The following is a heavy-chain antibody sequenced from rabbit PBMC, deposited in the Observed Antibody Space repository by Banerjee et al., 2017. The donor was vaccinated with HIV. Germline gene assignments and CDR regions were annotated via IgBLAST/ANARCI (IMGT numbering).Heavy chain of an antibody. V-gene: IGHV1S7*01. CDR2: IDPVVGST. CDR1: GFDFSRYY. D-gene: IGHD4-1*01. CDR3: ARVLVVAGVDL. Sequence: QLKESGGGLVQPGGSLKLSCKASGFDFSRYYMSWVRQAPGMGLEWIGYIDPVVGSTYYATWVNGQFTISSHNAQNTLYLQLNNLTVADTATYFCARVLVVAGVDLWGPGTLVTVS. J-gene: IGHJ4*01.